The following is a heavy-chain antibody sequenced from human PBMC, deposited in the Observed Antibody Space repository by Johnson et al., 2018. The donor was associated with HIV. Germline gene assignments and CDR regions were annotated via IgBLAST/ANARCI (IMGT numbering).Heavy chain of an antibody. CDR2: ISGSGGST. Sequence: VQLVESGGGLLQPGGSLRLSCAASGFTFSSYAMSWVRQAPGKGLEWVSAISGSGGSTYYADSVKGRFTISRDNSKNTLYLQMNSLRAEDTAVYYCARSKDCSVGTCPDAFDIWGQGTMVTVSS. CDR1: GFTFSSYA. J-gene: IGHJ3*02. D-gene: IGHD2-15*01. CDR3: ARSKDCSVGTCPDAFDI. V-gene: IGHV3-23*04.